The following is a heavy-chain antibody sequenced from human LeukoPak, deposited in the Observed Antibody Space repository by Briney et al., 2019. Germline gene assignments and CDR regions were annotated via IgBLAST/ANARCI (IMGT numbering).Heavy chain of an antibody. J-gene: IGHJ6*02. V-gene: IGHV1-69*13. CDR2: IIPIFGTA. CDR3: ARDSAAGNEYGMDV. Sequence: ASVKLSCKASGCTLSSYAIIWVRQDPGQGLEWMGGIIPIFGTANYAQKFQGRVTITADESTSTAYMELSSLRSEDTAVYYCARDSAAGNEYGMDVWGQGTTVTVSS. D-gene: IGHD6-13*01. CDR1: GCTLSSYA.